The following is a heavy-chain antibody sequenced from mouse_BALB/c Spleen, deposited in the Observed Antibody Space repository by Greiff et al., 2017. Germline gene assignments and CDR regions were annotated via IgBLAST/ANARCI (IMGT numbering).Heavy chain of an antibody. CDR3: ARVRRGYFDV. J-gene: IGHJ1*01. V-gene: IGHV14-1*02. CDR1: GFNIKDYY. Sequence: EVKLQESGAELVRPGALVKLSCKASGFNIKDYYMHWVKQRPEQGLEWIGWIVPENGNTIYDPKFQGKASITADTSSNTAYLQLSSLTSEDTAVYYCARVRRGYFDVWGAGTTVTVSS. D-gene: IGHD2-14*01. CDR2: IVPENGNT.